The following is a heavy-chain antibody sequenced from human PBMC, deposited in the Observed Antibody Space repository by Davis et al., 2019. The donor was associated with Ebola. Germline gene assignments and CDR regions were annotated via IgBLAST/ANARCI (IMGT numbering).Heavy chain of an antibody. V-gene: IGHV3-21*04. D-gene: IGHD4-23*01. J-gene: IGHJ4*02. CDR3: TRHDGNSTN. CDR2: ISSDSDYI. CDR1: GFTFGDYA. Sequence: GGSLRLSCTASGFTFGDYAMSWVRQAPGKGLEWVSSISSDSDYIYYADSAKGRFTISRDNAKNSLYLQMNSLRAEDTAVYYCTRHDGNSTNWGQGTLVTVSS.